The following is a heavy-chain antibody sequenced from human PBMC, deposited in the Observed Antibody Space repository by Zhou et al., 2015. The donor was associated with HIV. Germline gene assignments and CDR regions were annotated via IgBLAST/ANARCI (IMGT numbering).Heavy chain of an antibody. J-gene: IGHJ6*01. Sequence: QVQLVQSGAEVKKPGSSVKVSCKASGGTFSSYAISWVRQAPGQGLEWMGGIIPIFGTANYAQKFQGRVTITADESTSTAYMELSSLRSEDTAVYYCASSSTREMVRGVIITTPNDGMDVWGPRGPRSPSPQ. V-gene: IGHV1-69*01. CDR2: IIPIFGTA. CDR3: ASSSTREMVRGVIITTPNDGMDV. CDR1: GGTFSSYA. D-gene: IGHD3-10*01.